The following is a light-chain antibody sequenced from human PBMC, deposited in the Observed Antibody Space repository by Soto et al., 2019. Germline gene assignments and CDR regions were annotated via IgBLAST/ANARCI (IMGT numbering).Light chain of an antibody. CDR2: VGTGGIVG. Sequence: QLVLTQPPSASASLGASVTLTCTLSSGYSNYKVDWYQQRPGKGPRFVMRVGTGGIVGSKGDGIPDRFSVLGSGLNRYLTIKNIQEEDESDYHCGADHGSGSNPVGGGTKLTVL. J-gene: IGLJ2*01. CDR3: GADHGSGSNP. V-gene: IGLV9-49*01. CDR1: SGYSNYK.